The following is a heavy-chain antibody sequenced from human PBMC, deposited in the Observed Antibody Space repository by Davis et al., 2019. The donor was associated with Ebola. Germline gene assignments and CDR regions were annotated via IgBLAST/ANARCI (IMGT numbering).Heavy chain of an antibody. CDR1: GYTFTNYD. V-gene: IGHV1-8*02. J-gene: IGHJ6*04. CDR3: ARGYDYYHGLDV. Sequence: ASVKVSCKASGYTFTNYDINWVRQASGKGLEYMGWMNPKTGHAAFAQQFQGRVTMTRDTSITTAYMELTALTSEDTAVYFCARGYDYYHGLDVWGKGTTVTVSS. CDR2: MNPKTGHA.